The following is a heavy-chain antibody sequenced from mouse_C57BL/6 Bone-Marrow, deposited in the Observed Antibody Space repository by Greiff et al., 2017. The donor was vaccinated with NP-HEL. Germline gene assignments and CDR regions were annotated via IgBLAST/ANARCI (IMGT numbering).Heavy chain of an antibody. J-gene: IGHJ2*01. CDR2: ISNGGGST. CDR1: GFTFSDYY. D-gene: IGHD2-3*01. CDR3: ARQGRIYDGYPDY. Sequence: EVQLVESGGGLVQPGGSLKLSCAASGFTFSDYYMYWVRQTPEKRLEWVAYISNGGGSTYYPDTVKGRFTISRDNAKNTLYLQMSRLKSEDTAMYYCARQGRIYDGYPDYWGQGTTLTVSS. V-gene: IGHV5-12*01.